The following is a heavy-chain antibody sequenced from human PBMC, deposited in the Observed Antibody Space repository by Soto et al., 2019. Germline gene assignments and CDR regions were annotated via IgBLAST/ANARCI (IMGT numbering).Heavy chain of an antibody. CDR3: ARVGYSSGWS. CDR2: MNPNNDDT. D-gene: IGHD6-19*01. CDR1: GYTFTSYD. Sequence: QVQLVQSGAEVKKPGASVKVSCKASGYTFTSYDINWVRQATGQGLEWMGWMNPNNDDTGYAQKFQGRVTMTRNTSISTAYMELRTLRSEATAVYYCARVGYSSGWSWGQGTLVTVSS. V-gene: IGHV1-8*01. J-gene: IGHJ5*02.